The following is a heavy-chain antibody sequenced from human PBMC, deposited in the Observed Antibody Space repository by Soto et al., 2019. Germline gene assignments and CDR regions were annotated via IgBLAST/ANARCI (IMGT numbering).Heavy chain of an antibody. D-gene: IGHD3-22*01. Sequence: SXDYGSXXXXPXWKGLKWIGYIYYSGITNYNPSLKSRVTISVDTSKNQFSLKLSSVTAADTAVYYCPKGGDSSGYEYYFAYWGQGTLVTVSS. CDR3: PKGGDSSGYEYYFAY. V-gene: IGHV4-59*01. CDR2: IYYSGIT. CDR1: SXDY. J-gene: IGHJ4*02.